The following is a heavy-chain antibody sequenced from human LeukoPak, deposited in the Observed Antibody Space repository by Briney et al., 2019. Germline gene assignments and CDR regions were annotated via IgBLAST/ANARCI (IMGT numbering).Heavy chain of an antibody. CDR1: GHTFTSYG. D-gene: IGHD2-21*02. V-gene: IGHV1-18*01. J-gene: IGHJ4*02. Sequence: GASVKVSCKASGHTFTSYGISWVRQAPGQGLERLGWISAYNGNTNYAQKLQGRVTMTTDTSTSTVYMELRSLRSDDTAVYYCARTIVVVTADYFDYWGQGTLVTVSS. CDR3: ARTIVVVTADYFDY. CDR2: ISAYNGNT.